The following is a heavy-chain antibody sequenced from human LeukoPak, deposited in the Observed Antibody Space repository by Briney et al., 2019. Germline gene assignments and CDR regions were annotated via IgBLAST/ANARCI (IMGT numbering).Heavy chain of an antibody. J-gene: IGHJ2*01. Sequence: ASVKVSCKVSGYTLTELSMHWVRQAPGKGLEWVGGFDPEDGETIYAQKFQGRVTMTEDTSTDTAYMELSSLRSEDTAVYYCATTYLRYYYGSGSYFDLWGRGTLVTVSS. CDR1: GYTLTELS. CDR2: FDPEDGET. D-gene: IGHD3-10*01. V-gene: IGHV1-24*01. CDR3: ATTYLRYYYGSGSYFDL.